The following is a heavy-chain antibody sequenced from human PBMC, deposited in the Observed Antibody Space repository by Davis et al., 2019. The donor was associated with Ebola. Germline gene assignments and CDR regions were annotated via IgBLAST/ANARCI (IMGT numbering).Heavy chain of an antibody. J-gene: IGHJ6*02. Sequence: GGSLRLSCAASGFTFSSYSMNWVRQAPGKGLEWVSSISSSSYIYYADSVKGRFTISRDNAKNSLYLQMNSLRAEDTAVYYCAREEVLSGFNYYYYGMDVWGQGTTVTVSS. CDR1: GFTFSSYS. D-gene: IGHD3-10*01. V-gene: IGHV3-21*01. CDR2: ISSSSYI. CDR3: AREEVLSGFNYYYYGMDV.